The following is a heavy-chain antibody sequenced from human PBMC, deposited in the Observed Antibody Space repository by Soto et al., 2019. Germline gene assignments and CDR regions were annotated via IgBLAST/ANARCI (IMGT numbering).Heavy chain of an antibody. CDR3: ARGLNYGLFVY. CDR1: GFTFSSYS. D-gene: IGHD4-17*01. CDR2: ISSSSSTI. V-gene: IGHV3-48*01. J-gene: IGHJ4*02. Sequence: GSLRLSCAASGFTFSSYSMNWVRQAPGKGLEWVSYISSSSSTIYYADSVKGRFTISRDNAKNSLYLQMNSLRAEDTAVYYCARGLNYGLFVYSGPTTLVTVFS.